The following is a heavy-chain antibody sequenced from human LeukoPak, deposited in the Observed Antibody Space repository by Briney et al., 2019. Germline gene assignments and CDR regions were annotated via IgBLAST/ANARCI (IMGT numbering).Heavy chain of an antibody. CDR3: AREGTLWFGAND. Sequence: PGGSLRLSCAASGFTFSSYAMHWVRQAPGKGLEWVAVISYDGSNKYYADSVKGRFTISRDNSKNTLYLQMNSLRAEDTAVYYCAREGTLWFGANDWGQGTMVTVSS. V-gene: IGHV3-30-3*01. D-gene: IGHD3-10*01. CDR1: GFTFSSYA. J-gene: IGHJ3*01. CDR2: ISYDGSNK.